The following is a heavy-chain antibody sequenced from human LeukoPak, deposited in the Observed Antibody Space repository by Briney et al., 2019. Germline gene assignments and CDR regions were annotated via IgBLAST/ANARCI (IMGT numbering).Heavy chain of an antibody. CDR3: AIPHYYDSSGYYLAFDY. V-gene: IGHV5-51*01. J-gene: IGHJ4*02. D-gene: IGHD3-22*01. CDR1: GYSFTSYW. CDR2: IYPGDSDT. Sequence: GESLKISCKGSGYSFTSYWIGWVRQMPGKGLEWMGIIYPGDSDTRYSPSFQGQVTISADKSISTAYLQWSSLKASDTTMYYCAIPHYYDSSGYYLAFDYWGQGTLVTVSS.